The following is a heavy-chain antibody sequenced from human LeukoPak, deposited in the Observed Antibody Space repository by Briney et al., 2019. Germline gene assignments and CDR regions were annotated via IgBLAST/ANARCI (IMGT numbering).Heavy chain of an antibody. D-gene: IGHD3-22*01. CDR3: AKDKRGYYDSSGNDAFDI. V-gene: IGHV3-9*03. CDR2: ISWNSGSI. Sequence: GGSLRLSCAASGFTFDDYAMHWVRQAPGKGLEWVSGISWNSGSIAYADSVKGRFTTSRDNAKNSLYLQMNSLRAEDMALYYCAKDKRGYYDSSGNDAFDIWGQGTMVTVSS. CDR1: GFTFDDYA. J-gene: IGHJ3*02.